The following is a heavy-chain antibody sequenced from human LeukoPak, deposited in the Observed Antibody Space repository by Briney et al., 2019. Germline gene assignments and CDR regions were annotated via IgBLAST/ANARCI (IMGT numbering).Heavy chain of an antibody. CDR1: GFTFSAYW. J-gene: IGHJ4*02. V-gene: IGHV3-7*05. D-gene: IGHD1-26*01. Sequence: TGGSLRLSCAGSGFTFSAYWMSWVRQAPGKGLERVANIKQDGSEQYYVDSVKGRFTISRDNAKNSLYLQMNSLRAEDTAVYYCARDKSVGATPLDYWGQGTLVTVSS. CDR2: IKQDGSEQ. CDR3: ARDKSVGATPLDY.